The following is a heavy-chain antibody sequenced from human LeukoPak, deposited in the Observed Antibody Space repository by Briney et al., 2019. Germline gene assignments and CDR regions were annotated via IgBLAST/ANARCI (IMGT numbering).Heavy chain of an antibody. Sequence: PSETLSLTCTVSGGSISNYYWSWIRQTAGKGLEWIGHIFSDGYTYYNPFLKSRVTISVDKSKNQFSLKLTSVTAADTAVYFCARANTVTSPFDFWGQGTLVAVSS. CDR1: GGSISNYY. J-gene: IGHJ4*02. CDR3: ARANTVTSPFDF. D-gene: IGHD4-17*01. V-gene: IGHV4-4*07. CDR2: IFSDGYT.